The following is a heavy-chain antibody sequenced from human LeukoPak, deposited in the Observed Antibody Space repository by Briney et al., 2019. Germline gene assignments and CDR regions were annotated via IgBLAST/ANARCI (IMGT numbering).Heavy chain of an antibody. Sequence: GGSLRLSCAASGFTFSSYGMHWVRQAPGKGLEWVAFIRYDGSNKYYADSVKGRFTISRDNSKNTLYLQMNSLRAEDTAVYYCARGFPSSTSFQWWFDPWGQGTLVTVSS. CDR3: ARGFPSSTSFQWWFDP. V-gene: IGHV3-30*02. CDR1: GFTFSSYG. J-gene: IGHJ5*02. CDR2: IRYDGSNK. D-gene: IGHD2-2*01.